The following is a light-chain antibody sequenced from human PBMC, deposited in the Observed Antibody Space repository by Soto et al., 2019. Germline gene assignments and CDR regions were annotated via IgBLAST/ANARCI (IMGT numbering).Light chain of an antibody. J-gene: IGLJ1*01. V-gene: IGLV2-23*01. CDR3: YLDAGRNIYV. Sequence: QSALTQPASVSGSPGQTITISCSDVGSYGVVSWYQQHPGKVPKLMIFDGTQRPSAVSDRFAGSKSANTASLTISGLQAEDEADYYCYLDAGRNIYVFGTGTKVTVL. CDR1: DVGSYGV. CDR2: DGT.